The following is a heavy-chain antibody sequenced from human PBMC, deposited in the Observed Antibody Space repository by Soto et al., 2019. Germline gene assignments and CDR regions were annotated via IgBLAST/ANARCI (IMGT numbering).Heavy chain of an antibody. V-gene: IGHV3-74*01. Sequence: GGSLRLSCAASGFTFSSYWMHWVRQAPGKGLVWVSRINSDGSSTSYADSVKGRFTISRDNAKNTLYLQMNSLRAEDTAVYYSSRAARRYYYYYGMDVWGQGTTVT. CDR2: INSDGSST. CDR1: GFTFSSYW. CDR3: SRAARRYYYYYGMDV. J-gene: IGHJ6*02.